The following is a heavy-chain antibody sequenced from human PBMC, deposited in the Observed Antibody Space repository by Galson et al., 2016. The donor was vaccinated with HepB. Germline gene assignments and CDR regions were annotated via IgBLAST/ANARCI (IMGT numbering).Heavy chain of an antibody. V-gene: IGHV6-1*01. CDR1: GDSVSSNNAA. D-gene: IGHD5-24*01. CDR3: ARGNYPSYYFDS. CDR2: TFRRSKWYN. J-gene: IGHJ4*01. Sequence: CAISGDSVSSNNAAWNWIRQSPSRGLEWLGRTFRRSKWYNEYALSVQSRITINPDTSKNQFSLQLTSVTSEDTALYFCARGNYPSYYFDSWALGTLVTVST.